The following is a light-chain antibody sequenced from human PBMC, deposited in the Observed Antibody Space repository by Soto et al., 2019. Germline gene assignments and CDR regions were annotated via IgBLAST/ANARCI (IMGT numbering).Light chain of an antibody. CDR2: DAS. J-gene: IGKJ4*01. CDR3: QHGGT. Sequence: ELVLTQSPATLSLSPGERATLSCRASQSLSTYLGWYQQKPGQAPRLLIYDASNRATGIPARFSGSGSGTDFTLTIGSLEPEDYAIYYCQHGGTFGGGTKVEIK. V-gene: IGKV3-11*01. CDR1: QSLSTY.